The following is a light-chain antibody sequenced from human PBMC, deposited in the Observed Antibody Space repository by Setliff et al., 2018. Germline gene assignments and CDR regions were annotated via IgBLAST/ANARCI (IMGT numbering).Light chain of an antibody. CDR1: SSDVGGYNL. V-gene: IGLV2-11*01. CDR3: CSYAGNSYV. Sequence: LAQPRSVSGSPGQSVTISCSGTSSDVGGYNLVSWFQQHPGKAPKLMIYDVTKRPAGVPVRFSGSKSGNTASLTISGLQPEDETDYYCCSYAGNSYVFGTGTKVTVL. CDR2: DVT. J-gene: IGLJ1*01.